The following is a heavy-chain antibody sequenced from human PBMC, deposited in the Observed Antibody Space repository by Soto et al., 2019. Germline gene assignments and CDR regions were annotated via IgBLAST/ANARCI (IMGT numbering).Heavy chain of an antibody. Sequence: QVQLVESGGGVVQPGRSLRLSCAASGFTFSSYAMHWVRQAPGKGLEWVAVISYDGSNKYYADSVKGRFTISRDNSKNTLYLQMNCLRAEDTAVYYCARNYDFWSGYSTYYGMDVW. V-gene: IGHV3-30-3*01. CDR2: ISYDGSNK. D-gene: IGHD3-3*01. CDR1: GFTFSSYA. CDR3: ARNYDFWSGYSTYYGMDV. J-gene: IGHJ6*01.